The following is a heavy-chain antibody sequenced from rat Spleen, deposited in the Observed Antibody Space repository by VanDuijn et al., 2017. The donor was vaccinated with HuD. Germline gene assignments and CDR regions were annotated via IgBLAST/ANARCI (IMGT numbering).Heavy chain of an antibody. J-gene: IGHJ4*01. D-gene: IGHD1-9*01. Sequence: EVQLQESGPALVKPSQSLSLTCSVTGYSITSNYWGWIRKFPGDKMEWMGYISYSGSTGFNPSLKSRISITRDTSKNQFFLQLNSVTTEDTATYYCVREGGYNPYVMDAWGQGASVTVSS. CDR1: GYSITSNY. CDR2: ISYSGST. CDR3: VREGGYNPYVMDA. V-gene: IGHV3-1*01.